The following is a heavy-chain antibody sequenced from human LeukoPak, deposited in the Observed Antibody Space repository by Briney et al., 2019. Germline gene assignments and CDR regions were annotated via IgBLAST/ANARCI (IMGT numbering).Heavy chain of an antibody. CDR2: ISTDGSST. V-gene: IGHV3-74*01. J-gene: IGHJ4*02. Sequence: GGSLRLSCAASGFTFSSYWMHWVRQAPGKGLVWVSRISTDGSSTSYADSVKGRFTISRDNAKNSLYLQMNSLRAEDTAVYYCARARASYNPFDYWGQGTLVTVSS. D-gene: IGHD5-24*01. CDR1: GFTFSSYW. CDR3: ARARASYNPFDY.